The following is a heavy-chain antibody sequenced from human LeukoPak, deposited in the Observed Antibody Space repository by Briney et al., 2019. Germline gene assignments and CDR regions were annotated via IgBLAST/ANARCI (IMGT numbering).Heavy chain of an antibody. Sequence: SETLSLTCAVYGGSFSGYYWSWIRQPPGKGLEWIGEINHSGSTNYNPSLKSRVTISVDTSKNQFSLKLRSVTAADTAVYYCARTTEGYVRGPGYSYYYYMDVWGKGTTVTISS. CDR1: GGSFSGYY. J-gene: IGHJ6*03. CDR2: INHSGST. CDR3: ARTTEGYVRGPGYSYYYYMDV. D-gene: IGHD3-16*01. V-gene: IGHV4-34*01.